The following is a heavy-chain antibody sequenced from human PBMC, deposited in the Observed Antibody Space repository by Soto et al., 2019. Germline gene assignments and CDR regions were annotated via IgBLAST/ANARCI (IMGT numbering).Heavy chain of an antibody. V-gene: IGHV3-21*01. CDR2: ISSSSSYI. D-gene: IGHD3-22*01. J-gene: IGHJ4*02. CDR1: GVTFSSYS. Sequence: GGSLRLSCAASGVTFSSYSMNWVRQAPGKGLEWVSSISSSSSYIYYADSVKGRFTISRDNAKNSLYLQMNSLRAEDTAVYYCARDIMVYDSSGYYYMLDYWGQGTLVTVSS. CDR3: ARDIMVYDSSGYYYMLDY.